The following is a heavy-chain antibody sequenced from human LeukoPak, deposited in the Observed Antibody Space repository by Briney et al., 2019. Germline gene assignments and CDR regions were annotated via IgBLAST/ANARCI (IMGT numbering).Heavy chain of an antibody. Sequence: SETLSLTCTVSGGSISSGDYYWSWIRQPPGKGLEWIGYIYYSGSTNYNPSLGSRVTISVDTSKNQFSLKLNSVTAADTAVYYCARGGSSSWYYLFYWGQGTLVTVSS. V-gene: IGHV4-61*08. CDR2: IYYSGST. D-gene: IGHD6-13*01. J-gene: IGHJ4*02. CDR1: GGSISSGDYY. CDR3: ARGGSSSWYYLFY.